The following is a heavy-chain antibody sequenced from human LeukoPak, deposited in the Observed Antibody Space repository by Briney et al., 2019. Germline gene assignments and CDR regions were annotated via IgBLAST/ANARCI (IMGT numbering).Heavy chain of an antibody. D-gene: IGHD6-6*01. V-gene: IGHV4-38-2*02. J-gene: IGHJ6*02. CDR3: ASSIATSGLDV. CDR1: GYSISSGYY. CDR2: IYHSGST. Sequence: SETLSLTCTVSGYSISSGYYWGWIRQPPGKGLEWIGSIYHSGSTYYNPSLKSRVTISVDTSKNQFSLKLSSVTAADTAVYYCASSIATSGLDVWGQGTTVTVSS.